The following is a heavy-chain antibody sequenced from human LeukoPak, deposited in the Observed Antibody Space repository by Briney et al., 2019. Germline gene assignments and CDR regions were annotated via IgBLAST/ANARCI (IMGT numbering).Heavy chain of an antibody. Sequence: SETLSLTCTISGGSISSVNSYWAWIRQPPGKGLEWIGSIYYSGNTYYNPSLKSRVTISVDTAMNHFSLKLNSVTAADTAVFYCARTTVSTSNPFDPWGQGILVIVSS. CDR1: GGSISSVNSY. V-gene: IGHV4-39*02. CDR2: IYYSGNT. J-gene: IGHJ5*02. D-gene: IGHD4-17*01. CDR3: ARTTVSTSNPFDP.